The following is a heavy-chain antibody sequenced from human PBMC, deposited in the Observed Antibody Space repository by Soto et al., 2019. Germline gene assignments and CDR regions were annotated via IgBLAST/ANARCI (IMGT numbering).Heavy chain of an antibody. Sequence: ASVKFSCKASGYTFTSYYMHWVRQAPGQGLEWMGIINPSGGSTSYAQKFQGKVTMTRDTSTSTVYMELSSLRSEDTAVYYCARDNARITMIVVPGGAFDIWGQGTMVTVSS. CDR3: ARDNARITMIVVPGGAFDI. J-gene: IGHJ3*02. V-gene: IGHV1-46*01. CDR1: GYTFTSYY. D-gene: IGHD3-22*01. CDR2: INPSGGST.